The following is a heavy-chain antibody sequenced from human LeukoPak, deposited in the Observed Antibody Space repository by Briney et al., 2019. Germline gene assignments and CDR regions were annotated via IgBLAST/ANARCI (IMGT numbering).Heavy chain of an antibody. CDR2: FDPEDGET. D-gene: IGHD5-24*01. Sequence: ASVKVSCKVSGYTLTELSMHWVRQAPGKGLEWMGGFDPEDGETIYAQKFQGRVTMTEDTSTDTAYMELRSLRSDDTAVYYCARVRLEMATIVYYYGMDVWGQGTTVTVSS. J-gene: IGHJ6*02. CDR3: ARVRLEMATIVYYYGMDV. V-gene: IGHV1-24*01. CDR1: GYTLTELS.